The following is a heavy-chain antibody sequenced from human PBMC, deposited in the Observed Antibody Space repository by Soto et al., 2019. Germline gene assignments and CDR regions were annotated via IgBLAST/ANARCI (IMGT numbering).Heavy chain of an antibody. J-gene: IGHJ4*02. V-gene: IGHV3-23*01. CDR3: AKHTPVVVFLFDY. D-gene: IGHD2-15*01. CDR2: ILHDETP. CDR1: GFMFSTYS. Sequence: GGSLRLSCAASGFMFSTYSITWVRQAPGRGLEWVSTILHDETPFYTDSVKGRFTISRDNVRGTLYLQMNGLRVEDAALYYCAKHTPVVVFLFDYWGQGTLVPVCS.